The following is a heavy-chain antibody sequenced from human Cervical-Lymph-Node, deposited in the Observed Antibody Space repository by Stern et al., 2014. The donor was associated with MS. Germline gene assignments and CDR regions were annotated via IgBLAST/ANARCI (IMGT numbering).Heavy chain of an antibody. D-gene: IGHD3-10*01. CDR3: ARGSGDNWFGP. Sequence: MQLVESGAEVKKPGSSVKVSCKSSGGISWVRQAPGQGLAWMGGVIPFVGTSNYAQKFQGRVTITADTSTNTTYLHLSRLTSADTAIYYCARGSGDNWFGPWGQGTLVTVSS. CDR2: VIPFVGTS. CDR1: GG. V-gene: IGHV1-69*06. J-gene: IGHJ5*02.